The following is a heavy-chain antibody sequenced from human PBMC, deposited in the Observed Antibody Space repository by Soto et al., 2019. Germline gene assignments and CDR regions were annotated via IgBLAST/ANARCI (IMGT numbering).Heavy chain of an antibody. V-gene: IGHV1-69*02. CDR2: FNPILSFS. CDR1: GDTFNFYT. Sequence: QVQLVQSGAEVKKPGSSVKVSCKASGDTFNFYTINWVRQAPGLGLEWMGRFNPILSFSNSALKFQGRVTLTADKSTSTAYLVLCSLRSEDTAIYYCATSFGSGSRAFDCWGQGALVTVSS. CDR3: ATSFGSGSRAFDC. J-gene: IGHJ4*02. D-gene: IGHD3-10*01.